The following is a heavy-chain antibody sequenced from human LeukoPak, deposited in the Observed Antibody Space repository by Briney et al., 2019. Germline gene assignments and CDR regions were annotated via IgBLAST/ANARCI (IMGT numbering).Heavy chain of an antibody. J-gene: IGHJ4*02. CDR3: AREYCSGGGCPILY. CDR1: GFTFSSYS. D-gene: IGHD2-15*01. Sequence: PGGSLRLSCAASGFTFSSYSMNWVRQAPGKGLEWVSSISTSSTYIYYADSLKGRFTISRDNAKNSLYLQMNSLRAEDTAVYYCAREYCSGGGCPILYWGQGTLDTVSS. V-gene: IGHV3-21*01. CDR2: ISTSSTYI.